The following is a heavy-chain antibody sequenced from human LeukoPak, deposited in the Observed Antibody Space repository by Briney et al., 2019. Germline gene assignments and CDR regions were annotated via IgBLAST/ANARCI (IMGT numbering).Heavy chain of an antibody. D-gene: IGHD3-3*01. Sequence: GGSLRLSCAASGFTFSSYWMSWVRQAPGKGLEWVAYIKQDGSEKYYVDSVKGRFTISRDNAKNSLYLQMNSLRAEDTAVYYCAREGFYDFWSGYPEYYYYGMDVWGQGTTVTVSS. CDR2: IKQDGSEK. CDR3: AREGFYDFWSGYPEYYYYGMDV. V-gene: IGHV3-7*01. CDR1: GFTFSSYW. J-gene: IGHJ6*02.